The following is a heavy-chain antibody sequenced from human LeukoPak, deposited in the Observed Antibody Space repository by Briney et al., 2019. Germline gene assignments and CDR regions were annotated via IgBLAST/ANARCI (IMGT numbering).Heavy chain of an antibody. D-gene: IGHD2-15*01. J-gene: IGHJ4*02. Sequence: PGGSLRLSCAASGFTFSSYAMHWVRQAPGKGLEWVSGISWNSGSIGYADSVKGRFTISRDNAKNSLYLQMNSLRAEDTALYYCAKDTPVGYWGQGTLVTVSS. CDR1: GFTFSSYA. CDR3: AKDTPVGY. V-gene: IGHV3-9*01. CDR2: ISWNSGSI.